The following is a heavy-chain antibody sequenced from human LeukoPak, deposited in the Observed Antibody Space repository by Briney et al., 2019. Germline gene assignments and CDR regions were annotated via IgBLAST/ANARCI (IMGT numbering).Heavy chain of an antibody. Sequence: SETLSLTCTVSGGSIRSGSYYWSWIRQPAGKGLELIGRIYTSGTTHYNPSLKSRVTITVDTSKNQFSVKLTSVAAADTAVYYCARWYSSSTGDRFDTWGQGTQVTVSS. D-gene: IGHD6-19*01. V-gene: IGHV4-61*02. J-gene: IGHJ4*02. CDR2: IYTSGTT. CDR1: GGSIRSGSYY. CDR3: ARWYSSSTGDRFDT.